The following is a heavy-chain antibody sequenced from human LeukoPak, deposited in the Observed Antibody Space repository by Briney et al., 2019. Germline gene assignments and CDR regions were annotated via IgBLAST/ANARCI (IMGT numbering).Heavy chain of an antibody. Sequence: GGSLRLSCAASGFTFSSYGMHWVRQAPGKGLEWVAVIWYDGSNKYYADSVKGRFTISRDNSKNTLYLQMNSLRTEDTAVYYCARPETQYSSGLDGFDIWGQGTMVTVSS. CDR1: GFTFSSYG. J-gene: IGHJ3*02. D-gene: IGHD6-19*01. CDR3: ARPETQYSSGLDGFDI. CDR2: IWYDGSNK. V-gene: IGHV3-33*01.